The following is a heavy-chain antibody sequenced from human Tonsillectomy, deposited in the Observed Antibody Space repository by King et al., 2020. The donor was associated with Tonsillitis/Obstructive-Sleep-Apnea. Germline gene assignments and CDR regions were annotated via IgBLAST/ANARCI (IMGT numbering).Heavy chain of an antibody. CDR1: GFTFSSYS. CDR2: ISSSGSYI. Sequence: VQLVESGGGLVKPGGSLRLSCAASGFTFSSYSMNWVRQAPGKGLEGGSSISSSGSYIHYADSVKGRFTISRDNAKNSLYLQINSLRADDTAVYYCARDPTVVVVAATPYFDYWGQGTLVTVSS. V-gene: IGHV3-21*01. D-gene: IGHD2-15*01. J-gene: IGHJ4*02. CDR3: ARDPTVVVVAATPYFDY.